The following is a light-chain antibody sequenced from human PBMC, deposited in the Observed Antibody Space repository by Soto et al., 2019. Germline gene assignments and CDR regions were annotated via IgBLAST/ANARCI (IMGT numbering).Light chain of an antibody. V-gene: IGKV1-5*01. CDR2: DAS. Sequence: DIQMTQSPSTLSASVGDRVTITCRASQSIGSSLAWYQQKPGKGPKLLIYDASTLESGGPSRFSGSGFGTEFALTISSLQPDDFATFYCQQYNSYGTFGQGTKLEIK. CDR3: QQYNSYGT. J-gene: IGKJ2*01. CDR1: QSIGSS.